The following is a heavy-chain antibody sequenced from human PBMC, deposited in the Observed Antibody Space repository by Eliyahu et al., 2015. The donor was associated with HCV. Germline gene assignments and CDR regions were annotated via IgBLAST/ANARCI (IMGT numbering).Heavy chain of an antibody. D-gene: IGHD3-10*01. V-gene: IGHV4-38-2*01. CDR2: IYHSGTT. Sequence: QVQLQESGPGLVKPSETLSLTCAVSGYSISSGYYWGWIRQPPGKGLEWIGSIYHSGTTYYNPSLQSRVIISVDTSKNQFSLKLNSVTAADTAVYYCATGQWFGESYWFDPWGQGTLVTVSS. CDR3: ATGQWFGESYWFDP. J-gene: IGHJ5*02. CDR1: GYSISSGYY.